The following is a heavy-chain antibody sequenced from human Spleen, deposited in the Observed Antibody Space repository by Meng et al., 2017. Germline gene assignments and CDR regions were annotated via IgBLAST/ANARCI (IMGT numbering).Heavy chain of an antibody. D-gene: IGHD6-13*01. CDR2: INPNSGGT. CDR3: ARDEDISAAGKLFGDY. CDR1: GYTFTGYY. Sequence: QGQLVPSGAEGKKPGASVKVSCKASGYTFTGYYMHWVRQAPGQGLEWMGWINPNSGGTNSAQKFQGRVTMTGDTSISTAYMELSGLRSDDTAMYYCARDEDISAAGKLFGDYWGQGTLVTVSS. V-gene: IGHV1-2*02. J-gene: IGHJ4*02.